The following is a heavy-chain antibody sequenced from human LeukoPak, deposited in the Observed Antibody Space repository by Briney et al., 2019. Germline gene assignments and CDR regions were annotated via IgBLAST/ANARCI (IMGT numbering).Heavy chain of an antibody. Sequence: SETLSLTCTVSGYSISIAFYWGWIRQPPGKGLEWIGSISHSGSTYYNPSLKSRVTISVDTSKNQFSLKLSSVTAADKAVYYCARGFDYYDSSGYLSNWYFDLWGRGTLVTVSS. V-gene: IGHV4-38-2*02. CDR3: ARGFDYYDSSGYLSNWYFDL. J-gene: IGHJ2*01. D-gene: IGHD3-22*01. CDR1: GYSISIAFY. CDR2: ISHSGST.